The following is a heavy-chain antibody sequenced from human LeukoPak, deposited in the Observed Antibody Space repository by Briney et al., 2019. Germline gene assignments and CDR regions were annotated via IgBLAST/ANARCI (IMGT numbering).Heavy chain of an antibody. Sequence: ASVKVSCKASGYTFTNYGITWVRQAPGQGLEWMGWISAYNGNTNYAQKLQGRVTTTTDTSTSTAYVDLRNLRSDDTAVYYCARCYYDSSGYYIYWGQGSLVTVSS. CDR1: GYTFTNYG. V-gene: IGHV1-18*01. D-gene: IGHD3-22*01. CDR3: ARCYYDSSGYYIY. CDR2: ISAYNGNT. J-gene: IGHJ4*02.